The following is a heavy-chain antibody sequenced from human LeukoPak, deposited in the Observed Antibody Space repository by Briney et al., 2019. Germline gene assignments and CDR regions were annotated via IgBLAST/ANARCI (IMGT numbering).Heavy chain of an antibody. CDR2: ISGSGGST. D-gene: IGHD3-9*01. CDR1: GFTFSSYA. V-gene: IGHV3-23*01. Sequence: GGSLRLSCAASGFTFSSYAMSWVRQAPGKGLEWVSAISGSGGSTYYADSVRGRFTISRDNSKNTLYLQMNSLRAEDTAVYYCAKVDIFLSYYFDYWGQGTLVTVSS. J-gene: IGHJ4*02. CDR3: AKVDIFLSYYFDY.